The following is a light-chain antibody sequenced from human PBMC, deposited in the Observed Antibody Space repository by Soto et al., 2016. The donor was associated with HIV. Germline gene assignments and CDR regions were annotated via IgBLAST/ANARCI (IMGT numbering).Light chain of an antibody. CDR1: QDISNY. V-gene: IGKV1-33*01. CDR2: DAS. Sequence: DIQMTQSPSSLSASVGDRVTITCQASQDISNYLNWYQQKPGKAPKLLIYDASNLETGVPSRFSGSGSGTDYTLTISSLQPEDFATYYCQQYHSSPPWTFGQGTKVEVK. J-gene: IGKJ1*01. CDR3: QQYHSSPPWT.